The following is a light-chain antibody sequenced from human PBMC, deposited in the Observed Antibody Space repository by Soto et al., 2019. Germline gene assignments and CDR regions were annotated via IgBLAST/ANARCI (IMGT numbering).Light chain of an antibody. CDR3: QQYDNLSFT. Sequence: DIQMTQSPSSLSASVGDRVTITCQASQDISYYLNWYQQKPGKAPKLLIYYASNLETGVPSRFSGSGSGTDFTVSISSLQPEDIATYYSQQYDNLSFTFGPGTKVDI. CDR2: YAS. V-gene: IGKV1-33*01. CDR1: QDISYY. J-gene: IGKJ3*01.